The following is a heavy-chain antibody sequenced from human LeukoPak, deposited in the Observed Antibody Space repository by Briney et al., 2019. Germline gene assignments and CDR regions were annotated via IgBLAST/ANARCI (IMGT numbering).Heavy chain of an antibody. Sequence: SETLSLTCTVSGGSISSYYWNWIRQPPGKGLEWIGNIYSTGSTNYNPSLKSRVTISVDTSKNQFSLRLSSVTAADTAVYYCATGDYDFWSGYYDYWGQGTLVTVSS. CDR1: GGSISSYY. CDR2: IYSTGST. J-gene: IGHJ4*02. CDR3: ATGDYDFWSGYYDY. V-gene: IGHV4-59*12. D-gene: IGHD3-3*01.